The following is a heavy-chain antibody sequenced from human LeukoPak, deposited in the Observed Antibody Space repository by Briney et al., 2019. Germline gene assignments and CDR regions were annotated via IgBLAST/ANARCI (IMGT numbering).Heavy chain of an antibody. V-gene: IGHV3-9*01. CDR1: GFTFDDYA. CDR3: AKTTLPYSSGWYVFDY. Sequence: PGRSLRLSCAASGFTFDDYAMHWVRQAPGKGLEWVSGISWNSGSIGYADSVKGRFTISRDNAKNSLYLQMNSLRAEDTALYYCAKTTLPYSSGWYVFDYWGQGTLVTVSS. J-gene: IGHJ4*02. CDR2: ISWNSGSI. D-gene: IGHD6-19*01.